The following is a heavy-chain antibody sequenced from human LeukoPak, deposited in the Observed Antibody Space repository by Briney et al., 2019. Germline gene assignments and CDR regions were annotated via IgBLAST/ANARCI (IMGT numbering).Heavy chain of an antibody. J-gene: IGHJ5*02. D-gene: IGHD1-26*01. Sequence: PSETLSLTCTVSGGSISSYYWSWIRLPPGKGLEWIGYIYYSGSTNYNPSLKSRVTISVDTSKNQFSLKLSSVTAADTAVYYCARLRAPLVLVGATTAWFDPWGQGTLVTVSS. V-gene: IGHV4-59*08. CDR2: IYYSGST. CDR1: GGSISSYY. CDR3: ARLRAPLVLVGATTAWFDP.